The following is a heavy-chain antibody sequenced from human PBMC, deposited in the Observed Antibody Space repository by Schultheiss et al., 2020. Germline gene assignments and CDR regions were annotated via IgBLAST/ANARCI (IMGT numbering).Heavy chain of an antibody. Sequence: ASVTVSCKTSGYSFTSYGISWVRQAPGQGLEWMGWISTYNGDTNYAQKFQGRVAMTRDTSINTAYMELRSLRSDDTAVYYCARAFGVAKLLRFDPWGQGTPVNVS. V-gene: IGHV1-18*04. D-gene: IGHD3-10*01. CDR3: ARAFGVAKLLRFDP. CDR1: GYSFTSYG. CDR2: ISTYNGDT. J-gene: IGHJ5*02.